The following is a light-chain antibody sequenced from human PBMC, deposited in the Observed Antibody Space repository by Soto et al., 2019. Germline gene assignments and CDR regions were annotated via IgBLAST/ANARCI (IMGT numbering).Light chain of an antibody. CDR1: QTVSDNY. CDR3: QQYGTSPMFR. J-gene: IGKJ2*01. V-gene: IGKV3-20*01. CDR2: GAS. Sequence: EIVLTQSPGTLSLSPGERATLSCRASQTVSDNYLAWYQQKPGQAPRLLIYGASIRAAGVPDRFSGSGSGTDFSLTISRLEPEDFAGYYCQQYGTSPMFRLGQGTKLEIQ.